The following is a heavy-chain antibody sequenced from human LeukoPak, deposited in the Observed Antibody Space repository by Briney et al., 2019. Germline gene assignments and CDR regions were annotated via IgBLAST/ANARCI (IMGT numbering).Heavy chain of an antibody. V-gene: IGHV3-7*03. CDR2: VNRDGSET. CDR3: ARNNGMDV. CDR1: GFDFNAAW. J-gene: IGHJ6*02. Sequence: GGSLRLSCAASGFDFNAAWITWVRQAPGKGLEWVANVNRDGSETYYLDSVKGRFTISKDNAKNSLYLQMNSLRAEDTALYHCARNNGMDVWGQGTTVIVSS.